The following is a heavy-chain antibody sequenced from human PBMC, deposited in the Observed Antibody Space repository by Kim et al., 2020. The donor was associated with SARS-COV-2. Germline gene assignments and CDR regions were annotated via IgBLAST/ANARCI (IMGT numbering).Heavy chain of an antibody. CDR3: ARSRRITIFGVVIRKYGMDG. J-gene: IGHJ6*02. Sequence: SETLSLTCAVYGGSFSGYYWNWIRQPPGKGLEWIGEINHSGSTNSNPSLPSRVTILVDTSNNQFSLKLISVTAADTAVYYCARSRRITIFGVVIRKYGMDGWGQGNTGTVSS. V-gene: IGHV4-34*01. CDR1: GGSFSGYY. D-gene: IGHD3-3*01. CDR2: INHSGST.